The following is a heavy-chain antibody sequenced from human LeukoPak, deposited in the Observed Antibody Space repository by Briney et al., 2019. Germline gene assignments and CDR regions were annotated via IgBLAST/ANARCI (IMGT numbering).Heavy chain of an antibody. V-gene: IGHV3-23*01. CDR1: GFTFSSYG. J-gene: IGHJ4*02. Sequence: PGGSLRLSCAGSGFTFSSYGMSWVRQAPGKGLEWVSHISGSGISTYYADSVKGRFTISRDNSKNTLYLQMNSLRTEDTAVYYCVVGNAGSYYSTGDYWGQGTLVTVSS. CDR2: ISGSGIST. D-gene: IGHD1-26*01. CDR3: VVGNAGSYYSTGDY.